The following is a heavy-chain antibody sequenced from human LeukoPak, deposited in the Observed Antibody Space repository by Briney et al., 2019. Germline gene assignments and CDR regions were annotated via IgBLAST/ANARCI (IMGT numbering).Heavy chain of an antibody. CDR1: GFTFSSYS. CDR2: ISSSSSYI. V-gene: IGHV3-21*01. J-gene: IGHJ4*02. D-gene: IGHD3-10*01. Sequence: GGSLRLSCAASGFTFSSYSMNWVRQAPGKGLEWVSSISSSSSYIYYADSVKGRFTISRDNDKNSLYLQMNSLRAEDTAVYYCARAQSGSYYAGFIDYWGQGTLVTVSS. CDR3: ARAQSGSYYAGFIDY.